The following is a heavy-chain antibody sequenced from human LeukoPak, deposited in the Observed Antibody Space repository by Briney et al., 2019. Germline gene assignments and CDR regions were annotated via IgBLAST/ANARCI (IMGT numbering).Heavy chain of an antibody. CDR2: IKQDGSEK. Sequence: GGSLRLSCAASGFTFSSYNMNWVRQAPGKGLEWVANIKQDGSEKYYVDSVKGRFTISRDNAKNSLYLQMNSLRAEDTAVYSCAKDVKFSWPFYFDYWGQGILVTVSS. J-gene: IGHJ4*02. CDR3: AKDVKFSWPFYFDY. CDR1: GFTFSSYN. V-gene: IGHV3-7*01. D-gene: IGHD5-12*01.